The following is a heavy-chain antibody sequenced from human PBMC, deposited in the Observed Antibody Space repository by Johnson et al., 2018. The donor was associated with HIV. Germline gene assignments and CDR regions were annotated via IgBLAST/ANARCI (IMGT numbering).Heavy chain of an antibody. Sequence: VQLVESGGGLVQPGGSQRLSCAVSGFTFNTYWMHWVRQAPGKGLVWVARINSDGGSTSYVDSVKGRFTISRDNARNTLYLQMNSLRADDTAVYYCAREGPSERAGFDIWGQGTMVTV. CDR2: INSDGGST. J-gene: IGHJ3*02. CDR1: GFTFNTYW. V-gene: IGHV3-74*01. CDR3: AREGPSERAGFDI.